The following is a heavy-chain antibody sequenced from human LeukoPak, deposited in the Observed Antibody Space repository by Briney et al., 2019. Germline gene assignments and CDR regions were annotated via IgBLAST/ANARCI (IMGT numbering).Heavy chain of an antibody. CDR3: ARGLIAVADPIDY. CDR1: GYTFTGYY. CDR2: INPNSGGT. V-gene: IGHV1-2*02. D-gene: IGHD6-19*01. J-gene: IGHJ4*02. Sequence: ASVKVSCKASGYTFTGYYMHWVRQAPGQGLEWMGWINPNSGGTNYAQKFQGRVTMTSDTSISTAYMELSRLRSDDTAVYYCARGLIAVADPIDYWGQGTLVTVSS.